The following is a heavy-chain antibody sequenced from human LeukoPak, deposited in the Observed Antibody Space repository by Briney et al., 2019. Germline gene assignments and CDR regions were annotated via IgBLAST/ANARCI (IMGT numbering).Heavy chain of an antibody. D-gene: IGHD1-26*01. CDR2: INSDGINT. CDR3: ARDPYSGGYGDYYYYMDL. J-gene: IGHJ6*03. Sequence: GGSLRLSCAASGFTFSNYWMHWVRQAPGKGLVWVSRINSDGINTSYADSVKGRFTISRDNAKNTLNLQMNSLRAEDTAVYYCARDPYSGGYGDYYYYMDLWGQGTTVTISS. CDR1: GFTFSNYW. V-gene: IGHV3-74*01.